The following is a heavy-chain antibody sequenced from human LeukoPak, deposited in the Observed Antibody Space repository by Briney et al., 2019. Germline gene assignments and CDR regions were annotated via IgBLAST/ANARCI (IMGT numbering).Heavy chain of an antibody. CDR3: ARDLTYFGSGSYYFDY. CDR2: INPYSGCT. V-gene: IGHV1-2*02. Sequence: ASVKVSCKASGYTFTDFFVHWVRQAPGHGLEWMGWINPYSGCTDYAQNFQGRVTLTRDTSISTAYMELSRLTSDDTAVYYCARDLTYFGSGSYYFDYWGQGALVTVSS. D-gene: IGHD3-10*01. CDR1: GYTFTDFF. J-gene: IGHJ4*02.